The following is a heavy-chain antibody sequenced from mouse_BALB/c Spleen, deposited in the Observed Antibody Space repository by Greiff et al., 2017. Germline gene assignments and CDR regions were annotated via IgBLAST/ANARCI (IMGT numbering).Heavy chain of an antibody. J-gene: IGHJ2*01. CDR1: GYTFTDYE. CDR3: TRRGSTARNYLDY. V-gene: IGHV1-15*01. Sequence: QVQLQQSGAELVRPGASVTLSCKASGYTFTDYEMHWVKQTPVHGLEWIGAIDPETGGTAYNQKFKGKATLTADKSSSTAYVELRSLTSEDSAVYYCTRRGSTARNYLDYWGQGTTLTVSS. CDR2: IDPETGGT. D-gene: IGHD1-2*01.